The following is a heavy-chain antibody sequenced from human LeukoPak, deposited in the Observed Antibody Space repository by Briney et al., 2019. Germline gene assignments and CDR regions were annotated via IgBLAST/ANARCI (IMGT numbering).Heavy chain of an antibody. J-gene: IGHJ6*03. V-gene: IGHV4-59*01. Sequence: SETLSLTCTVSGGSISSYYWSWIRQPPGKGLEWIGYIYYIGSTNYNPSLKSRVTISVDTSKNQFSLKLSSVTAADTAVYYCARASVTYYYYYYMDVWGKGTTVTVSS. CDR2: IYYIGST. CDR1: GGSISSYY. CDR3: ARASVTYYYYYYMDV. D-gene: IGHD4-11*01.